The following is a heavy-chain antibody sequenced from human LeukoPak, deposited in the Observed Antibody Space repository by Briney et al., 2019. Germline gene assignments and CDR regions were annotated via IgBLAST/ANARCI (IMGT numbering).Heavy chain of an antibody. J-gene: IGHJ4*02. CDR2: IYPGDSDT. CDR1: GYSFTSYW. D-gene: IGHD3-10*01. Sequence: PGESLKISCKGSGYSFTSYWIGWVRQMPGKGLEWMGIIYPGDSDTRYSPSFQGQVTISADKSISTAYLQWSSLKASDTAMYYCAVRSEVVESQSLWFPFDYWGQGTLVTVSS. CDR3: AVRSEVVESQSLWFPFDY. V-gene: IGHV5-51*01.